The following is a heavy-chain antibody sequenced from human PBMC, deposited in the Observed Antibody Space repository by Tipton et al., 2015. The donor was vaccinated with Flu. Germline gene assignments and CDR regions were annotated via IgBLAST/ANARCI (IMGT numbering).Heavy chain of an antibody. CDR1: GGSISSYY. CDR2: IYFRGST. J-gene: IGHJ4*02. Sequence: GLVKPSETLSLTCTVSGGSISSYYWNWIRQPPGKGLEWIGYIYFRGSTNYNPSLKSRVTISVDTSRNQFSLNLRSVTAADTAVYYCAGEVGDGYNFGTIDYWGQGTLVTVSS. V-gene: IGHV4-59*01. D-gene: IGHD5-24*01. CDR3: AGEVGDGYNFGTIDY.